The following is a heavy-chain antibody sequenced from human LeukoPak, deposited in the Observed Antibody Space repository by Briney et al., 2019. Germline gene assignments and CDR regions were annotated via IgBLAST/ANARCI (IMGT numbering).Heavy chain of an antibody. D-gene: IGHD2-2*01. CDR3: AKITYQLLSQFQH. CDR1: GFTFSSYA. CDR2: ISYDGSNK. J-gene: IGHJ1*01. Sequence: GGSLRLSCAASGFTFSSYAMHWVRQAPGKGLEWVAVISYDGSNKYYADSVKGRFTISRDNSKNTLYLQMNSLRAEDTAVYYCAKITYQLLSQFQHWGQGTLVTVSS. V-gene: IGHV3-30-3*01.